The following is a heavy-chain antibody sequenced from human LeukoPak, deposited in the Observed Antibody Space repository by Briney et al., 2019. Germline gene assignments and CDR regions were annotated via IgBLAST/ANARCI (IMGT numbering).Heavy chain of an antibody. J-gene: IGHJ4*02. V-gene: IGHV3-21*01. CDR2: ISSSSSYI. CDR1: GFTFSSYS. CDR3: ARVGASGIQLWLQDY. D-gene: IGHD5-18*01. Sequence: GGSLRLSCAASGFTFSSYSMNWVRQAPGKGLEWVSSISSSSSYIYYADSVKGRFTISRDNAKNSLYLQMYSLRAEDTAVYYCARVGASGIQLWLQDYWGQGTLVTVSS.